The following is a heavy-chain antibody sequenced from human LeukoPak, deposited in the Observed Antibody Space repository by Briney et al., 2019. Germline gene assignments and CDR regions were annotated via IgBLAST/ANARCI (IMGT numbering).Heavy chain of an antibody. CDR2: IYYSGST. CDR3: ASRGATSDY. Sequence: PSETLSLTCTVSGGSISSSSYYWGWIRQPPRKGLEWIGSIYYSGSTYYNPSLKSRVTISVDTSKNQFSLKLSSVTAADTAAYYCASRGATSDYWGQGTLVTVSS. J-gene: IGHJ4*02. V-gene: IGHV4-39*01. D-gene: IGHD1-26*01. CDR1: GGSISSSSYY.